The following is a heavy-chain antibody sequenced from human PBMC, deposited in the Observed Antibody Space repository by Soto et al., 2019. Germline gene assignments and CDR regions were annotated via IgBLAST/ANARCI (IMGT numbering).Heavy chain of an antibody. CDR3: AKQGERGDFWSGYMDV. D-gene: IGHD3-3*01. CDR2: ISGSGGST. Sequence: GSLRLSCAASGFTFSSYAMSWVRQAPGKGLEWVSAISGSGGSTYYAGSVKGRFTISRDNSKNTLYLQMNSLRAEDTAVYYCAKQGERGDFWSGYMDVWGKGTTVTVSS. J-gene: IGHJ6*04. CDR1: GFTFSSYA. V-gene: IGHV3-23*01.